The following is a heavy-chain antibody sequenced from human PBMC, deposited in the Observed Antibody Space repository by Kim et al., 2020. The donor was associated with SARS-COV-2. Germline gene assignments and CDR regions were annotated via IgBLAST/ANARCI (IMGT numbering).Heavy chain of an antibody. J-gene: IGHJ5*02. D-gene: IGHD1-1*01. CDR2: IHPADSDT. Sequence: GESLKISCKGSGYIFTNSWIGWVRQMPGKGLEWIGLIHPADSDTRYSPSFQGQVTISADKSINTAYMQLSSLKAPDTAMYYCARRTGSPGWFDPWGQGTLVTVSS. CDR1: GYIFTNSW. CDR3: ARRTGSPGWFDP. V-gene: IGHV5-51*01.